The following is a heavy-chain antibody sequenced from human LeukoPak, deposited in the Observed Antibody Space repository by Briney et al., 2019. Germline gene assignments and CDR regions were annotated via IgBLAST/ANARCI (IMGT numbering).Heavy chain of an antibody. CDR2: INRDGSGK. J-gene: IGHJ4*02. V-gene: IGHV3-7*03. Sequence: GGSLRLSYAGSGLTFINYWMTWVRQVPGKGLEWVANINRDGSGKYYLPSVRGRFTISKDDAKDSPYLQMDSLRPEDTAIYYCARVEYSGNGNLYWGQGTLVTVSS. CDR3: ARVEYSGNGNLY. D-gene: IGHD1-26*01. CDR1: GLTFINYW.